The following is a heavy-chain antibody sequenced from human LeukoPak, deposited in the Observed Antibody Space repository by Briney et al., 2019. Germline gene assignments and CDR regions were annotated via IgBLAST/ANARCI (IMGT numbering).Heavy chain of an antibody. CDR2: ISYDGSNK. D-gene: IGHD3-22*01. Sequence: GGSLRLSCAASGFTFSSYAMHWVRQAPGKGLEWVAVISYDGSNKYYADSVKGRFTISRDNSKNTLYLQMNSLKAEDTAVYYCARARYYYDSSGYYSPSASFDYWGQGTLVTVSS. CDR1: GFTFSSYA. CDR3: ARARYYYDSSGYYSPSASFDY. V-gene: IGHV3-30-3*01. J-gene: IGHJ4*02.